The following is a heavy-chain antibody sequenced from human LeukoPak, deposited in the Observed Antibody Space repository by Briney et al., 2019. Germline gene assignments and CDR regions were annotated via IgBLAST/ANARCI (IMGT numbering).Heavy chain of an antibody. CDR3: ARQNSGFIAAAGRFDY. V-gene: IGHV4-39*01. CDR2: IYYSGST. D-gene: IGHD6-13*01. CDR1: GGSISSSSYY. J-gene: IGHJ4*02. Sequence: PSGTLSLTCTVSGGSISSSSYYWGWIRQPPGKGLEWIGSIYYSGSTYYNPSLKSRVTISVDTSKNQFSLKLSSVTAADTAVYYCARQNSGFIAAAGRFDYWGQGTLVTVSS.